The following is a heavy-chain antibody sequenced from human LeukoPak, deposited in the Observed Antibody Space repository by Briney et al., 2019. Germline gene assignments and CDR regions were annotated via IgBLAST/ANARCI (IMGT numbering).Heavy chain of an antibody. V-gene: IGHV4-39*01. D-gene: IGHD3-16*01. J-gene: IGHJ4*02. Sequence: SETLSLTCTVSGGSISSSSYYWGWIRQPPGKGLEWIGSIYYSGSTYYNPSLKSRVTISVDTSKNQFSLKLSSVTAADTAVYYCARHGGGGLVPFDYWGQGTLVTVSS. CDR3: ARHGGGGLVPFDY. CDR2: IYYSGST. CDR1: GGSISSSSYY.